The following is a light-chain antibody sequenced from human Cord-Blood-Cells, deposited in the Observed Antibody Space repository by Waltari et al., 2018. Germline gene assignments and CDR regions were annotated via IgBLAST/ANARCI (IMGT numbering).Light chain of an antibody. Sequence: QSDLTQPASVSGSPGQSITISSTGTTSDVGRCTLVSSYQQHTGNAPKLMIYEGSKRPSGVSNRFSGSKSGNTASLTISGLQAEDEADYYCCSYAGSSTFVVFGGGTKLTVL. V-gene: IGLV2-23*03. J-gene: IGLJ2*01. CDR2: EGS. CDR3: CSYAGSSTFVV. CDR1: TSDVGRCTL.